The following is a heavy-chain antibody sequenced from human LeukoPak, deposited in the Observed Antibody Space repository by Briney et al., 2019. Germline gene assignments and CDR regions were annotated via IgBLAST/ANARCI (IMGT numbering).Heavy chain of an antibody. J-gene: IGHJ1*01. D-gene: IGHD3-22*01. CDR3: ARGPYDRSGYYYVVYFQH. Sequence: GGSLRLSCAASGFTFSSYGMNWVRQAPGKGLEWVSSISSSSSYIYYADSVKGRFTISRDKAKNSLYLQMNSLRAEDTAVYYCARGPYDRSGYYYVVYFQHWVRGTLATVSS. V-gene: IGHV3-21*01. CDR2: ISSSSSYI. CDR1: GFTFSSYG.